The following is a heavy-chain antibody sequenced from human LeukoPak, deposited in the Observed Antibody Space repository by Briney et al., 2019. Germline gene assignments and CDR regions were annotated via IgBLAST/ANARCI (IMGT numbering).Heavy chain of an antibody. V-gene: IGHV3-53*01. Sequence: PGGSLRLSCEASGFSISSHNMNWVRQAPGKGLEWVAVIYSDGSTDFADSVKGRFTISRDDAENTLDLQMNTLRAEDTAVYYCARDLSYGDYVGYFDYWGQGTLVTVSS. CDR3: ARDLSYGDYVGYFDY. D-gene: IGHD4-17*01. CDR1: GFSISSHN. CDR2: IYSDGST. J-gene: IGHJ4*02.